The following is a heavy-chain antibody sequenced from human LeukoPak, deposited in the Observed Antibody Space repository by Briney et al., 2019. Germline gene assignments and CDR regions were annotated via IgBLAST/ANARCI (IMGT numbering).Heavy chain of an antibody. J-gene: IGHJ4*02. CDR3: ARGFYGAGSHFDY. CDR1: GGSISSGDFP. Sequence: SETLSLTCAVSGGSISSGDFPWSWIRQPPEKGLEWIGYIFHTGHTSYNPSPKSRVTISVDMSKNQLSLRLTSVTAADTAVYYCARGFYGAGSHFDYWGQGTLVTVSS. V-gene: IGHV4-30-2*01. D-gene: IGHD3-10*01. CDR2: IFHTGHT.